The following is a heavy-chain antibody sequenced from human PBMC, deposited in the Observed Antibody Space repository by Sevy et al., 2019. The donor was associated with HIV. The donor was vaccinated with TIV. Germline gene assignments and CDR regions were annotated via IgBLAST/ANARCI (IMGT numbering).Heavy chain of an antibody. J-gene: IGHJ6*03. CDR3: ARSVLGDGNYESNYYYYYYMDV. CDR1: GGSISSYY. Sequence: SQTLSLTCTVSGGSISSYYWSWIRQPPGKGLEWIGYIYYSGGTNYNPSLKSRVTISVDTSKNQFPLKLSSVTAADTAVYYCARSVLGDGNYESNYYYYYYMDVWGKGTTVTVSS. V-gene: IGHV4-59*08. CDR2: IYYSGGT. D-gene: IGHD1-7*01.